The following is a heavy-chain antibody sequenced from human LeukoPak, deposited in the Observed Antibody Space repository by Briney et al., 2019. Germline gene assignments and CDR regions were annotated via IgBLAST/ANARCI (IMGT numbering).Heavy chain of an antibody. D-gene: IGHD2-2*01. CDR3: VKDGLAYCSSTTCYAPLDC. CDR2: ISRNGGST. CDR1: GFTFSNYA. J-gene: IGHJ4*02. V-gene: IGHV3-64D*06. Sequence: PGGSLRLSRSASGFTFSNYAMHWVRQAPGKGLEYVSGISRNGGSTYYADSMKGRFTISRDNSKSTLYLQMGSLRAEDTAVYYCVKDGLAYCSSTTCYAPLDCWGQGSLVTVSS.